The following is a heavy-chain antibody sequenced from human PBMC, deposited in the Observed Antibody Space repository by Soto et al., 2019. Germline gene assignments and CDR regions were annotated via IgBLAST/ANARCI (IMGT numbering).Heavy chain of an antibody. V-gene: IGHV1-69*12. CDR3: ARDGDPGYSFWSGPLGGGRFAP. CDR2: IVPLFGTA. Sequence: QVQLVQSGAEVKEPGSSVNVSCKTSGGTFGNTAVTWVRQVPGQGLEWIGGIVPLFGTANYAQKFRGRVMMTAAESTRTAHMDLSSLRSDDTAIYYCARDGDPGYSFWSGPLGGGRFAPWGQGTLVTVSS. CDR1: GGTFGNTA. J-gene: IGHJ5*02. D-gene: IGHD3-3*01.